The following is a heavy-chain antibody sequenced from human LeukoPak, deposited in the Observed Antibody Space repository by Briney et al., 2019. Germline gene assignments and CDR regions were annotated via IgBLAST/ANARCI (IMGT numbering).Heavy chain of an antibody. Sequence: SETLSLTCTVSGGSISSDSYYWGWIRQPPGKGLEWIGSIYYSGSNYFNPSLKSRVTISVDTSKNQFSLKLTSVTAADTAVYYCARRNGTWYFYFDCWGQGTLVTVSS. CDR1: GGSISSDSYY. D-gene: IGHD6-13*01. CDR2: IYYSGSN. V-gene: IGHV4-39*01. CDR3: ARRNGTWYFYFDC. J-gene: IGHJ4*02.